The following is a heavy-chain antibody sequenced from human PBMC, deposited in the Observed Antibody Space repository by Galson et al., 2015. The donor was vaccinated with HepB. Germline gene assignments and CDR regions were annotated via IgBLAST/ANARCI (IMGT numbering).Heavy chain of an antibody. CDR1: GFTFSSYS. V-gene: IGHV3-21*01. Sequence: FLRLSCAASGFTFSSYSMNWVRQAPGKGLEWVSSISSSSSYIYYADSVKGRFTISRDNAKNSLYLQMNSLRAEDTAVYYCARDRGGYSYGRTSHPLDYWGQGTLVTVSS. J-gene: IGHJ4*02. CDR3: ARDRGGYSYGRTSHPLDY. D-gene: IGHD5-18*01. CDR2: ISSSSSYI.